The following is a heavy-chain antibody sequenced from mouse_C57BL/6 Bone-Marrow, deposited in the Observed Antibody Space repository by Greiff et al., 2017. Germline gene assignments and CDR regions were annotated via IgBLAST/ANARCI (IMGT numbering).Heavy chain of an antibody. Sequence: EVQLQESGGDLVKPGGSLKLSCAASGFTFSSYGMSWVRQTPDKRLEWVATISSGGSYTYYPDSVKGRFTIARDNAKNTLYLQMRSRQSEDTAMYYGARRSYAMDYWGQGTSVTVSS. CDR2: ISSGGSYT. CDR1: GFTFSSYG. V-gene: IGHV5-6*01. CDR3: ARRSYAMDY. J-gene: IGHJ4*01.